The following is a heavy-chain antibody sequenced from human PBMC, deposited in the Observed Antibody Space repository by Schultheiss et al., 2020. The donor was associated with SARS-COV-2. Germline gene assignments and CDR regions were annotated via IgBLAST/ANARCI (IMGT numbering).Heavy chain of an antibody. CDR2: INHSGST. D-gene: IGHD3-3*01. CDR1: GGSFSGYY. J-gene: IGHJ1*01. V-gene: IGHV4-34*01. CDR3: ARVRRGTIFGVVILSQGYFQH. Sequence: SETLSLTCAVYGGSFSGYYWSWIRQPPGKGLEWIGEINHSGSTNYNPSLKSRVTISVDTSKNQFSLKLNSVSAADTAVYYCARVRRGTIFGVVILSQGYFQHWGQGTLVTVSS.